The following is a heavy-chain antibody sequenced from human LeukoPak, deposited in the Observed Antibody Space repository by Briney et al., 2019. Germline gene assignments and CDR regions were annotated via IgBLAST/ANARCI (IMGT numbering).Heavy chain of an antibody. CDR3: VSLTGHDAFDI. CDR1: GFTFSRNW. CDR2: INSDGSRT. V-gene: IGHV3-74*01. D-gene: IGHD2-8*02. J-gene: IGHJ3*02. Sequence: PGGSLRLSCAASGFTFSRNWMHWVRHAPGKGLVWLSRINSDGSRTIYADSVKGRLTISRDNAKNTLYLEMNSLTVEDTAVYYCVSLTGHDAFDIWGQGTMVTVSS.